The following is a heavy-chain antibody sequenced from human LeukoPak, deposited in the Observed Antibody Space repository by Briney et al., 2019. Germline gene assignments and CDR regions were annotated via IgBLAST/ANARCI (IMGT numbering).Heavy chain of an antibody. J-gene: IGHJ5*02. D-gene: IGHD6-13*01. CDR3: ARAVKQLVRCWFDP. V-gene: IGHV1-18*01. Sequence: ASVKVPCKASGYTFTSYGISWVRQAPGQGLEWMGWISAYNGNTNYAQKLQGRVTMTTDTSTSTAYMELRSLRSDDTAVYYCARAVKQLVRCWFDPWGQGTLVTVSS. CDR1: GYTFTSYG. CDR2: ISAYNGNT.